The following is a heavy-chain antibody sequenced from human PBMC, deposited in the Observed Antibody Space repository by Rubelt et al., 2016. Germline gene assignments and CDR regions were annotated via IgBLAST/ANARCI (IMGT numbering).Heavy chain of an antibody. V-gene: IGHV4-34*01. CDR3: AGHVYYDSSGYGAPDY. D-gene: IGHD3-22*01. J-gene: IGHJ4*02. CDR1: GGSFSGYY. CDR2: INHSGST. Sequence: QVQLQQWGAGLLKPSETLSLTCAVYGGSFSGYYWSWIRQPPGKGLEWIGEINHSGSTNYNPSLKGRVTISVDTSKNQFSLKLSSVTAADTAVYYCAGHVYYDSSGYGAPDYWGQGTLVTVSS.